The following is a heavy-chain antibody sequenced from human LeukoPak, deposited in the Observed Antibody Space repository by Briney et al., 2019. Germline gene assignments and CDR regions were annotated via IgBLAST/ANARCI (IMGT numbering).Heavy chain of an antibody. CDR2: IYYSGST. CDR1: GGSISSYY. V-gene: IGHV4-59*12. J-gene: IGHJ5*02. Sequence: PSETLSLTCTVSGGSISSYYWSWIRQPPGKGLEWIGYIYYSGSTNYSPSLKSRVTISVDTSKNQFSLKLSSVTAADTAVYCCASYGVVTTNNWFDPWGQGTLVTVSS. CDR3: ASYGVVTTNNWFDP. D-gene: IGHD3-3*01.